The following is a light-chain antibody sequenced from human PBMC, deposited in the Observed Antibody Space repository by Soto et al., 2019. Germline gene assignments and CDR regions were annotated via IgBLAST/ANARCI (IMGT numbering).Light chain of an antibody. CDR1: QSVSSSY. J-gene: IGKJ5*01. V-gene: IGKV3-20*01. CDR2: GAS. CDR3: QQYGSFSIT. Sequence: EIVLTQSPGTLYLSPGERATLSCRASQSVSSSYLAWYQQKPGQAPRLLIYGASSRATGIPDRFSGSGSGTDFTVTISRLEPEDFAVYYCQQYGSFSITFGQGTRLEIK.